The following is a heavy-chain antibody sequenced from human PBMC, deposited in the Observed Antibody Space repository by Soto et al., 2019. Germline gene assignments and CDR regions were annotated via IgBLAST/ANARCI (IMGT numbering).Heavy chain of an antibody. CDR3: VKGEYYYDSSCYYPFDY. Sequence: PGGSLRLSCSASGFTCSSYAMHWVRQAPGKGLEYVSSISTNGGSTHYADSVKGRFTISRDNSKNTQYLQMSSLRADDTAVYYCVKGEYYYDSSCYYPFDYWGHGT. V-gene: IGHV3-64D*06. CDR1: GFTCSSYA. CDR2: ISTNGGST. D-gene: IGHD3-22*01. J-gene: IGHJ4*01.